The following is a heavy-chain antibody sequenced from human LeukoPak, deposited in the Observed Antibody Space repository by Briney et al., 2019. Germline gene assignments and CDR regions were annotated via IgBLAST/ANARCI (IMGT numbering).Heavy chain of an antibody. J-gene: IGHJ4*02. CDR1: GYNFASYW. V-gene: IGHV5-51*01. Sequence: GESLKISCKASGYNFASYWIAWVRQVPGKGLEWMGVIFPGDSGRTFSPSFQGQVAISVDKSISTAYLQWRSLKASDTAVYYCARHQGIRKSEIEFRVRESDYWGQGTLVTVSS. CDR2: IFPGDSGR. D-gene: IGHD3-10*01. CDR3: ARHQGIRKSEIEFRVRESDY.